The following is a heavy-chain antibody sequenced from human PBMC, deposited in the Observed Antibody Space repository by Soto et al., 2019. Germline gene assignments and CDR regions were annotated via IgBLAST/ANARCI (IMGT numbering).Heavy chain of an antibody. Sequence: EVQLLESGGGLVQPGGSLRLSCAASGFTFSSYAMSWVRQAPGKGLEWVTAISGSGGSTYYADSVKGRFTISRDNSKDTMYLQMNSLRAEDTAVYYCATPGEWGFFDFWGQGTMVTVSS. CDR3: ATPGEWGFFDF. CDR1: GFTFSSYA. D-gene: IGHD3-10*01. CDR2: ISGSGGST. J-gene: IGHJ4*02. V-gene: IGHV3-23*01.